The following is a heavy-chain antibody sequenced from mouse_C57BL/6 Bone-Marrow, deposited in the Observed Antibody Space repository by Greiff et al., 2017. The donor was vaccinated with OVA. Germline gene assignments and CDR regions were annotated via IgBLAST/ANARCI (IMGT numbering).Heavy chain of an antibody. J-gene: IGHJ4*01. CDR3: TRLLDAMDY. Sequence: DVMLVESGEGLVKPGGSLKLSCAASGFTFSSSAMSWVRQTPEKRLEWVAYISSGGDYIYYADTVKGRFTISRDNARNTLYLQMSSLKSEDTAMYYCTRLLDAMDYWGQGTSVTGSS. CDR2: ISSGGDYI. V-gene: IGHV5-9-1*02. CDR1: GFTFSSSA. D-gene: IGHD2-1*01.